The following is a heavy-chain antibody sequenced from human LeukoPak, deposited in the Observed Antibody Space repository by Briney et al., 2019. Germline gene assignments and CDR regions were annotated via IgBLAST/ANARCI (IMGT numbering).Heavy chain of an antibody. CDR2: ISSSSSYI. J-gene: IGHJ4*02. Sequence: GGSLRLSCAASGFTFSSYSMNWVRQAPGKGLEWVSSISSSSSYIYYADSVKGRFTISRDNAKNSLYLQMNSLRAEDTAVYYCARGRLQYYDFWSPNDYWGQGTLVTVSS. V-gene: IGHV3-21*01. CDR1: GFTFSSYS. D-gene: IGHD3-3*01. CDR3: ARGRLQYYDFWSPNDY.